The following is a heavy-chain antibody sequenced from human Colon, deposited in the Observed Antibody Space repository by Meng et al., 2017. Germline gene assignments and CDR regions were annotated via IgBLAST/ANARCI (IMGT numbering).Heavy chain of an antibody. D-gene: IGHD4-17*01. Sequence: SLKISCAASGFTFDDYAMHWVRQAPGKGLEWVSGISWNSGSIGYADSVKGRFTISRDNAKTSLYLQMNSLRAEDTALYYCAKDTGPTVTTVVVDYWGQGTLVTVSS. CDR1: GFTFDDYA. J-gene: IGHJ4*02. CDR2: ISWNSGSI. V-gene: IGHV3-9*01. CDR3: AKDTGPTVTTVVVDY.